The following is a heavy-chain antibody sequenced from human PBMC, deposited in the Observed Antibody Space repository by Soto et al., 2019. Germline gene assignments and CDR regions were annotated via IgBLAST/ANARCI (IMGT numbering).Heavy chain of an antibody. Sequence: RLSCAASGFTFSSYAMSWVRQAPGKGLEWVSAVSASGGSTYYADSVKGRFTISRDNSKNTLYLQMNSLRAEDTAVHYCAKDARGTTAPYHYYRMDVWGQGTTVTVSS. CDR3: AKDARGTTAPYHYYRMDV. V-gene: IGHV3-23*01. CDR2: VSASGGST. CDR1: GFTFSSYA. D-gene: IGHD1-1*01. J-gene: IGHJ6*02.